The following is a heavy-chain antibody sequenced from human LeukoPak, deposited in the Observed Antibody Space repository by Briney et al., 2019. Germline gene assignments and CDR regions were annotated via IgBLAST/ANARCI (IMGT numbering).Heavy chain of an antibody. CDR2: FYYSGST. J-gene: IGHJ4*02. Sequence: SETLSLTCTVSGGSVSSYSWSWIRQPPGKGLEWIGYFYYSGSTNYNPSLKSRVTISVDTSKSQFSLKLTSVTAADTAVYYCASPGIIRAGTDRGFDYWGQGTLVTVSS. D-gene: IGHD6-13*01. CDR3: ASPGIIRAGTDRGFDY. V-gene: IGHV4-59*08. CDR1: GGSVSSYS.